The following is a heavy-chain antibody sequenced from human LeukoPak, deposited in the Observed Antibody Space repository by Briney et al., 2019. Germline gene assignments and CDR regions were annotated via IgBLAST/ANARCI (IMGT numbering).Heavy chain of an antibody. D-gene: IGHD3-9*01. CDR2: ISSSGGTI. Sequence: GGSLRLSCAASGFTFNTYSMNWVRQTPGKGLEWVSYISSSGGTIYYADSVKGRFTISRDNAKNSLYLQMNSLRDEDTAVYHCARDTIFDYWGQGSLVTDSS. CDR1: GFTFNTYS. V-gene: IGHV3-48*02. J-gene: IGHJ4*02. CDR3: ARDTIFDY.